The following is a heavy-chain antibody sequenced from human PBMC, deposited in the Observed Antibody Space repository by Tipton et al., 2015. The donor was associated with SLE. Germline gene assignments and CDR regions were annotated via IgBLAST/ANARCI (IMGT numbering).Heavy chain of an antibody. CDR1: GVSISTSRYY. CDR3: ARGPPTDYYDSSGSSFWYFDP. J-gene: IGHJ2*01. CDR2: IYYSGSS. Sequence: TLSLTCSVSGVSISTSRYYWGWIRQPPGRGLEWMGYIYYSGSSIYNPSLKSRVTMSIDTSKNQFSLKLTSVTAADTAVYYCARGPPTDYYDSSGSSFWYFDPWGRGTLVTVSS. V-gene: IGHV4-61*05. D-gene: IGHD3-22*01.